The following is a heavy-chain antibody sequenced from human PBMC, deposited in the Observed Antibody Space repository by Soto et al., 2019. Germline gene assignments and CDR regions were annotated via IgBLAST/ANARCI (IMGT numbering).Heavy chain of an antibody. D-gene: IGHD1-1*01. V-gene: IGHV3-33*03. Sequence: PGGSLRLSCAASGFTFSSYGMHWVRQAAGKWLEWVAVIWYDGSNKYYADSVKGRFTISRDNAKNSLYLQMNSLRAEDTAVYYCASGGFWNDGPVGHYYGMDVSAQGTSVTVSS. J-gene: IGHJ6*02. CDR2: IWYDGSNK. CDR1: GFTFSSYG. CDR3: ASGGFWNDGPVGHYYGMDV.